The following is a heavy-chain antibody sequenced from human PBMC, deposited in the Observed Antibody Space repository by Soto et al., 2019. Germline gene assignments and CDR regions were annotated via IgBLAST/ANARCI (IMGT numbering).Heavy chain of an antibody. V-gene: IGHV3-11*01. CDR3: ARLHMAYLRPGDDY. Sequence: QVQLVESGGGLVKPGGSLRLSYAASGFTFSDYYMTWIRQAPGKGLQWVSSISSSGHTIDYADSVKGRFTISRDNANNSLFLQVNNLRAEDTAVYYCARLHMAYLRPGDDYWGQGTLVTVSS. CDR2: ISSSGHTI. D-gene: IGHD5-12*01. J-gene: IGHJ4*02. CDR1: GFTFSDYY.